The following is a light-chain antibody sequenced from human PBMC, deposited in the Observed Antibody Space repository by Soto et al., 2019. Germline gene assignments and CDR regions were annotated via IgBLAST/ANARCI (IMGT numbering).Light chain of an antibody. Sequence: QSVLTQPASVSGSPGQAITISCTGTSSDVGGYDSVSWYQQFPGKAPKLIIYEVSNRPSGVSNRFSGSKSDNTASLTISGLQAEDEADYYCTSYRSGSTPVVFGGGTKLTVL. V-gene: IGLV2-14*01. CDR3: TSYRSGSTPVV. CDR2: EVS. J-gene: IGLJ2*01. CDR1: SSDVGGYDS.